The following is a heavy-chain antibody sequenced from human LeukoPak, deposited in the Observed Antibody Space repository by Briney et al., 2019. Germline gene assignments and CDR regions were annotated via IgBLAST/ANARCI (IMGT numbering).Heavy chain of an antibody. CDR3: ARDSSIVGAVTLGY. V-gene: IGHV1-2*02. J-gene: IGHJ4*02. CDR1: GGTFSSYS. CDR2: INPNSGGT. D-gene: IGHD1-26*01. Sequence: ASVKVSCKASGGTFSSYSISWVRQAPGQGLEWMGWINPNSGGTNYAQKFQGRVTMTRDTSISTAYMELSRLRSDDTAVYYCARDSSIVGAVTLGYWGQGTLVTVSS.